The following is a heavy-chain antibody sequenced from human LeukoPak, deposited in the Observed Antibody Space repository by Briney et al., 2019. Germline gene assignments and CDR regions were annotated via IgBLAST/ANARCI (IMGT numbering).Heavy chain of an antibody. CDR1: GGSISSSSYY. Sequence: PSETLSLTCTVSGGSISSSSYYWGWIRQPPGKGLEWIGSIYYSGSTYYNPSLKSRVTISVDTSKNQFSLKLSSVTAADTAVYYCARKGRWFGELFYWGQGTLVTVSS. V-gene: IGHV4-39*01. J-gene: IGHJ4*02. CDR2: IYYSGST. D-gene: IGHD3-10*01. CDR3: ARKGRWFGELFY.